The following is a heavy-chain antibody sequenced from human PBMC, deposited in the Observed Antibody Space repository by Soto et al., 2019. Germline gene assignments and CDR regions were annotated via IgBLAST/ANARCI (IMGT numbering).Heavy chain of an antibody. V-gene: IGHV4-30-4*01. CDR3: ARESESYYYDSSGRAFDI. CDR2: IYYSGST. Sequence: PSETLSLTCTVSGGSISSGDYYWSWIRQPPGKGLEWIGYIYYSGSTYYNPSLKSRVTISVDTSKNQFSLKLSSVTAAVSAVYYCARESESYYYDSSGRAFDIWGQGTMVT. CDR1: GGSISSGDYY. D-gene: IGHD3-22*01. J-gene: IGHJ3*02.